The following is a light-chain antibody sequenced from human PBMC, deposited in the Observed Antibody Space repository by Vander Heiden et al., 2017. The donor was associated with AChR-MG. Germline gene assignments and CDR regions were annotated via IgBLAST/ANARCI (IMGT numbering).Light chain of an antibody. CDR2: LGS. J-gene: IGKJ5*01. V-gene: IGKV2-28*01. CDR1: QRLMHTNGYNY. CDR3: SVGLETGHT. Sequence: EIVMTQSPRSLAVTPGEPASISCRSSQRLMHTNGYNYLDWYLQKPGQSPQVPIYLGSNRASGVPDRLTDSPSGTDFTLQISSVDTADIGVYYCSVGLETGHTFGPGTQLEIK.